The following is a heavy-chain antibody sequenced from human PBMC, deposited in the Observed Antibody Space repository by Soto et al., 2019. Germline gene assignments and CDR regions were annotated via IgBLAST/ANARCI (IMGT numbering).Heavy chain of an antibody. CDR1: WFTVSINY. CDR3: ARDRRYDSSGYYYRAFDI. V-gene: IGHV3-53*01. Sequence: GSLRLSCASSWFTVSINYMSWVRQAPGKGLEWVSVIYSGGSTYYADSVKGRFTISRDNSKNTLYLQMNSLRAEDTAVYYCARDRRYDSSGYYYRAFDIWGQGTMVTVSS. J-gene: IGHJ3*02. CDR2: IYSGGST. D-gene: IGHD3-22*01.